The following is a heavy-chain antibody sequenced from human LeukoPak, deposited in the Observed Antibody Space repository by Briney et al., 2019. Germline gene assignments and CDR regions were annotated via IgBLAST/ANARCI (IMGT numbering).Heavy chain of an antibody. V-gene: IGHV4-39*01. Sequence: SETLSLTCTVSGGSISSSSYYWGWIRQPTGKGLEWIGSIYYSGSTYYNPSLKSRVTISVDTSKNQFSLKLSSVTAADTAVYYCARHFFSRYGMDVWGQGTTVTVSS. CDR1: GGSISSSSYY. CDR3: ARHFFSRYGMDV. D-gene: IGHD2/OR15-2a*01. J-gene: IGHJ6*02. CDR2: IYYSGST.